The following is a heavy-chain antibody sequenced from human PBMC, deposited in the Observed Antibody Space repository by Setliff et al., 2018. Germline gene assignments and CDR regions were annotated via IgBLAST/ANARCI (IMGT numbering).Heavy chain of an antibody. D-gene: IGHD2-15*01. Sequence: SETLSLTCTVSGGSFTPYYWSWIRQPPGKGLEWIGYVYYSGTAYYNPSLKSRVTVIVDTSKNQFSLRLSSVTAADTAVYYCARGSTFRYFDYWGQGTPVTVSS. CDR1: GGSFTPYY. CDR2: VYYSGTA. CDR3: ARGSTFRYFDY. J-gene: IGHJ4*02. V-gene: IGHV4-59*01.